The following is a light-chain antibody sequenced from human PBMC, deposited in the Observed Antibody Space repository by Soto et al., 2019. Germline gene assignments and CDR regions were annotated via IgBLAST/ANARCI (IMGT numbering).Light chain of an antibody. CDR1: QAINNW. CDR2: AAS. CDR3: QQVNSFPPT. Sequence: DIQMTQSPSSLSASVGDRVTITCRASQAINNWLAWYQQKPGKAPKLLIYAASSLHSGVPSRFSGIGAGTDFTLTISSLQPEDFATYYCQQVNSFPPTFGQGTRLDI. V-gene: IGKV1D-12*01. J-gene: IGKJ5*01.